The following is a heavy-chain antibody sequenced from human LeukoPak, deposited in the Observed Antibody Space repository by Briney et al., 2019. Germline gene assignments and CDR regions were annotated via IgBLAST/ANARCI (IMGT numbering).Heavy chain of an antibody. CDR2: ITRSSTYM. Sequence: GGSLRLSCVASGFTLGDYNMNWVRQAPGKGLEWVSAITRSSTYMNYADSLKGRFTISRDNAKNSMYLQMNSLTAEDTAVYFCARSTLTPGRDYDFWSGYDAFDIWGQGTTVTVSS. J-gene: IGHJ3*02. CDR3: ARSTLTPGRDYDFWSGYDAFDI. CDR1: GFTLGDYN. D-gene: IGHD3-3*01. V-gene: IGHV3-21*01.